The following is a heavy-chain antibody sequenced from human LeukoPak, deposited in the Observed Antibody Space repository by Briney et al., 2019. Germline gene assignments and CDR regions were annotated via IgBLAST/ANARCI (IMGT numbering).Heavy chain of an antibody. CDR3: ARESPYGGLQDLDY. Sequence: PGGSLRLSCAASGFTFSSYSMNWVRQAPGKGLEWVSSISSSSSSYIYYADSVKGRFTISRDNAKNSLYLQMNSLRAEDTAVYYCARESPYGGLQDLDYWGQGTLVTVSS. CDR2: ISSSSSSYI. CDR1: GFTFSSYS. D-gene: IGHD4-23*01. V-gene: IGHV3-21*01. J-gene: IGHJ4*02.